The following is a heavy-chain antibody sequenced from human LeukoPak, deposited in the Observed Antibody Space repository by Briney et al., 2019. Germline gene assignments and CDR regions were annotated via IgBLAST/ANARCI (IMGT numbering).Heavy chain of an antibody. CDR1: GGSISSSSYY. J-gene: IGHJ4*02. D-gene: IGHD3-10*01. CDR3: AREIGEPHTMVRGAFFDY. CDR2: IYYSGST. V-gene: IGHV4-39*07. Sequence: SETLSLTCTVSGGSISSSSYYWGWIRQPPGKGLEWIGSIYYSGSTYYNPSLKSRVTISVDTSKNQFSLKLSSVTAADTAVYYCAREIGEPHTMVRGAFFDYWGQGTLVTVSS.